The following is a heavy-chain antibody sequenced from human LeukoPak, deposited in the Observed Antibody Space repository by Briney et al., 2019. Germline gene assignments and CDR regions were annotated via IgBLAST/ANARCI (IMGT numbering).Heavy chain of an antibody. CDR1: GFTFSDYG. V-gene: IGHV3-33*01. Sequence: GGSLRLSCAASGFTFSDYGMHWVRQAPGKGLEWVAVIWYDGSNKYYADPVKGRFTISRDNSKNTLYLQMNSLRAEDTAVYYCARASSRDSSGYYFDYWGQGTLVTVSS. J-gene: IGHJ4*02. CDR2: IWYDGSNK. D-gene: IGHD3-22*01. CDR3: ARASSRDSSGYYFDY.